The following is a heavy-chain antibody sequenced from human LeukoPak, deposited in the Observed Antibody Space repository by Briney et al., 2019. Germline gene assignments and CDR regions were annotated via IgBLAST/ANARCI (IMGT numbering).Heavy chain of an antibody. CDR3: ARALDLSGSYYFDH. J-gene: IGHJ4*02. CDR2: IWYDGSNK. V-gene: IGHV3-33*01. Sequence: GRSLRLSCAASGFTFSSYGMHWVRQAPGKGLEWVAVIWYDGSNKYYADSVKGRFTISRDNSKDTLYLQMNSLRAEDTAVYYCARALDLSGSYYFDHWGQGTLVTVSS. D-gene: IGHD1-26*01. CDR1: GFTFSSYG.